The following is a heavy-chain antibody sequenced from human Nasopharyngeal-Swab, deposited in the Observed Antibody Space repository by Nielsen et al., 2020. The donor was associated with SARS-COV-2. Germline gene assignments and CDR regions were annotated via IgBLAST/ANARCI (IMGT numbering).Heavy chain of an antibody. V-gene: IGHV7-4-1*02. Sequence: QAPGQGLEWMGWINTNTGNPTYAQGFTGRFVFSLDTSVSTAYLQISSLKAEDTAVYYCAREPLPGYGDYGYWGQGTLVTVSS. CDR2: INTNTGNP. CDR3: AREPLPGYGDYGY. D-gene: IGHD4-17*01. J-gene: IGHJ4*02.